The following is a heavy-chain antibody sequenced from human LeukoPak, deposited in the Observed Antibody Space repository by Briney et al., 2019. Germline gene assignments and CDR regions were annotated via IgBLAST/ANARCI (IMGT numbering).Heavy chain of an antibody. CDR1: GFTFSSYA. CDR3: AKASSRLPSAEYYYYYYMDL. CDR2: ISPSRGTT. Sequence: PGRSLRLSCAASGFTFSSYAMSWVRQAPGKGPEWVPSISPSRGTTYYADSVKGRFTISRDNSKNTLYLQMNNLGAEDTAVYYCAKASSRLPSAEYYYYYYMDLWGKGATVTVSS. V-gene: IGHV3-23*01. J-gene: IGHJ6*03. D-gene: IGHD2/OR15-2a*01.